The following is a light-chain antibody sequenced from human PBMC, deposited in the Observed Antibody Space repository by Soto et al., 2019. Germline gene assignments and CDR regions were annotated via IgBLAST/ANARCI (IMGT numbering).Light chain of an antibody. CDR3: PQRTRIPYT. V-gene: IGKV1-39*01. CDR2: AAS. CDR1: QTIDTY. J-gene: IGKJ2*01. Sequence: DIQMTQSPSSLSASVGDRATITCRASQTIDTYLYWYQQNPGKAPKLLIYAASTLQKGVPSRFRGTGSCTDFTLTISDLQPEDCATYSSPQRTRIPYTFGQGTKREIK.